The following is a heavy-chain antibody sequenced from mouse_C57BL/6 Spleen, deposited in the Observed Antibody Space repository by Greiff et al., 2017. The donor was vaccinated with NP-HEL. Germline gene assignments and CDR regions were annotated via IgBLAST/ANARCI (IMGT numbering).Heavy chain of an antibody. CDR3: ARRYYGSSYYFDY. CDR1: GYTFTSYW. J-gene: IGHJ2*01. Sequence: QVQLQQPGTELVKPGASVKLSCKASGYTFTSYWMHWVKQRPGQGLEWIGNINPNNGGTIYNQKFKGKATLTVDKSSSTAYMELRSLTSEDTAVYYCARRYYGSSYYFDYWGQGTTLTVSS. CDR2: INPNNGGT. D-gene: IGHD1-1*01. V-gene: IGHV1-53*01.